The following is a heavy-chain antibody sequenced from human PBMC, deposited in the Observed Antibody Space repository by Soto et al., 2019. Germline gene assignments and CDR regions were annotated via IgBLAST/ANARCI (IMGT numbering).Heavy chain of an antibody. D-gene: IGHD3-10*01. J-gene: IGHJ6*02. CDR2: IYYSGST. V-gene: IGHV4-59*06. CDR1: GVSIRSYF. CDR3: ARLSSSGSFYYGMDV. Sequence: SETLSLTCTVSGVSIRSYFWSWIRRPPGKGLEWIGYIYYSGSTYYNPSLKSRVTISVDTSKNQFSLKLSYVTAADTAVYYCARLSSSGSFYYGMDVWGQGTTVTVSS.